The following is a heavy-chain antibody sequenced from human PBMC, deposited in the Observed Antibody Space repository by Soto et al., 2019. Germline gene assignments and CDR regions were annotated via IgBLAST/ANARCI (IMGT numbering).Heavy chain of an antibody. D-gene: IGHD2-15*01. CDR2: IYYSGST. Sequence: ASETLCLTCTVSGGSISRYYWSWIRQPPGKGLEWIGYIYYSGSTHYNPSLKSRATISVDRSKNQVSLKLSSVTAADTAVYYCARGGCGGSCYHRHRHEGNWFDLRGQGTLVTLS. J-gene: IGHJ5*02. CDR3: ARGGCGGSCYHRHRHEGNWFDL. V-gene: IGHV4-59*13. CDR1: GGSISRYY.